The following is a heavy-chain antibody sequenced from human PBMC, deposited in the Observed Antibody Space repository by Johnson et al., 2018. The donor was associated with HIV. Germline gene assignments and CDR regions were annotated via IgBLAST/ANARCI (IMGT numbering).Heavy chain of an antibody. J-gene: IGHJ3*02. CDR2: IGTAGDT. Sequence: VQLVESGGGVVRPGGSLRLSCEASGFTFDDYGMSWVRQTTGKVLQWVSGIGTAGDTYYSGSVKGRFTISRDNSKNTLYLQMNSLRAEDTAVYYCARGLTGEQVDIWGQGTMVTVSS. D-gene: IGHD3-16*01. CDR3: ARGLTGEQVDI. V-gene: IGHV3-13*01. CDR1: GFTFDDYG.